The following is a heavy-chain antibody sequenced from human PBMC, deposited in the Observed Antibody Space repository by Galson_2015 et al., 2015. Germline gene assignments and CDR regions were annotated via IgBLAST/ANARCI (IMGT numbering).Heavy chain of an antibody. CDR2: ISWNKDYI. D-gene: IGHD6-13*01. CDR1: GFSFSTYN. CDR3: AKGLLTAGPDSFDY. J-gene: IGHJ4*02. Sequence: SLRLSCAASGFSFSTYNMNWVRQAPGKGLEWVSSISWNKDYIYYADSVKGRFTISRDNAKNSLYLHMSSLRAEDTAVYYCAKGLLTAGPDSFDYWGQGILVTVSS. V-gene: IGHV3-21*01.